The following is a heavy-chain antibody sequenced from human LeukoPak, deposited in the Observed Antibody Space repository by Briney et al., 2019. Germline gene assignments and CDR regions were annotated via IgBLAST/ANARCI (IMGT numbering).Heavy chain of an antibody. CDR1: GGSISSYY. Sequence: ETLSLTCTVSGGSISSYYWSWVRQAPGKGLEWVSAISGSGGSTYYADSVKGRFTISRDNSKNTLYLQMNSLRAEDTAVYYCAKDRDDSGYYEYSGYDYWGQGTLVTVSS. V-gene: IGHV3-23*01. CDR3: AKDRDDSGYYEYSGYDY. J-gene: IGHJ4*02. D-gene: IGHD3-22*01. CDR2: ISGSGGST.